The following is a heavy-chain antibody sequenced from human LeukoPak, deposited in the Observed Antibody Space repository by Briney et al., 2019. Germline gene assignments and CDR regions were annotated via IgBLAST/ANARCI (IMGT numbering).Heavy chain of an antibody. CDR3: ARSLSTAGIDY. D-gene: IGHD2-2*01. CDR2: IYHSGST. J-gene: IGHJ4*02. Sequence: PSETLSLTCAVPGYSISTGRYWACIRQPPGKGLAWIGSIYHSGSTYYNPPLKSRITISVDTSKNHFSLTLRSVTAADTAVYYCARSLSTAGIDYWGQGTLVTVSS. CDR1: GYSISTGRY. V-gene: IGHV4-38-2*01.